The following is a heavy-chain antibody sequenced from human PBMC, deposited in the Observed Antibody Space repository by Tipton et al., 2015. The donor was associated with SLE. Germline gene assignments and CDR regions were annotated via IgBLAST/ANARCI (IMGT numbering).Heavy chain of an antibody. CDR1: GGSISSYY. J-gene: IGHJ4*02. D-gene: IGHD3-16*01. Sequence: TLSLTCTVSGGSISSYYWSWIRQPPGKGLEWIGYIHHSGSANYNPSLKSRVTISVDTSKTQFSLKLSSVTAADTAVYFCAHYHYDATGSQSVKFWGQGALVTVSS. CDR2: IHHSGSA. V-gene: IGHV4-59*01. CDR3: AHYHYDATGSQSVKF.